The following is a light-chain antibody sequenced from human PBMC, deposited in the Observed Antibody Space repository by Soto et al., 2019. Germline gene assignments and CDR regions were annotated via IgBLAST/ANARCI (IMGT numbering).Light chain of an antibody. V-gene: IGLV2-14*01. CDR1: SSDVGGYNY. CDR3: SSYTSSSTYV. Sequence: QSALTQPASVSGSPGQSIAISCTGASSDVGGYNYVSWYQQHPGKAPRLMIYDVSNRPSGVSDRFSGSKSGNTASLTIYGLQAEDEAEYYCSSYTSSSTYVFGTGTKVTVL. CDR2: DVS. J-gene: IGLJ1*01.